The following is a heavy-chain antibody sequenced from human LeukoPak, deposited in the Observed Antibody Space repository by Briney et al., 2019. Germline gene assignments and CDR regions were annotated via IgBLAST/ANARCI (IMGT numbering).Heavy chain of an antibody. J-gene: IGHJ5*02. D-gene: IGHD3-10*01. CDR3: ARTGSYGSGSGWFDP. Sequence: SETLSLTCTVSDGSISSYYWSWIRQPPGKGLEWIGYIYYSGSTNYNPSLKSRVTISVDTSKNQFSLKLSSVTAADTAVYYCARTGSYGSGSGWFDPWGQGTLVTVSS. CDR2: IYYSGST. V-gene: IGHV4-59*08. CDR1: DGSISSYY.